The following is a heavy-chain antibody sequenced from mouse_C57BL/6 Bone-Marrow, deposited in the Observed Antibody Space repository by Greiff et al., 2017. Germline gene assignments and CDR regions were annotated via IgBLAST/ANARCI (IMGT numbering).Heavy chain of an antibody. Sequence: QVQLQQSGAELARPGASVKLSCKASGYTFTSYGISWVKQRPGQGLEWIGEIYPRSGNTYYNEKFKGKATLTADKSSSTAYMELRSLTSEDSAVYFCAREALCDYERYFDVGGTGTTVTVSA. CDR2: IYPRSGNT. V-gene: IGHV1-81*01. CDR3: AREALCDYERYFDV. J-gene: IGHJ1*03. CDR1: GYTFTSYG. D-gene: IGHD2-4*01.